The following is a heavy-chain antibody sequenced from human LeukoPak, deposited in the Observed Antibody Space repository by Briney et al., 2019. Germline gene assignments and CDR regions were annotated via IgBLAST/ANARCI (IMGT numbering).Heavy chain of an antibody. D-gene: IGHD3-3*01. CDR1: GYTFTSYD. Sequence: GASVKVSCKASGYTFTSYDINWVRQATGQGLERMGWMNPNSGNTGYAQKFQGRVTMTRNTSISTAYMELSSLRSEDTAVYYCARAGYDFWSGYYHNWFDPWGQGTLVTVSS. CDR3: ARAGYDFWSGYYHNWFDP. J-gene: IGHJ5*02. CDR2: MNPNSGNT. V-gene: IGHV1-8*01.